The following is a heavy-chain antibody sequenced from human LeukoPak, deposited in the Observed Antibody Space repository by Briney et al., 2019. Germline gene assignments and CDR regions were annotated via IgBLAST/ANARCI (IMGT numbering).Heavy chain of an antibody. V-gene: IGHV7-4-1*02. J-gene: IGHJ5*02. D-gene: IGHD4-17*01. CDR3: ARGRRDGDYSRDWFDP. Sequence: ASVKVSCKASGYTFTSYAINWVRQAPGQGLEWMGWINTNTGNPTYAQGFTGRFVFSLDTSVSTAYLQISSLKAEDTAVYYCARGRRDGDYSRDWFDPSGQGTLVTVSS. CDR2: INTNTGNP. CDR1: GYTFTSYA.